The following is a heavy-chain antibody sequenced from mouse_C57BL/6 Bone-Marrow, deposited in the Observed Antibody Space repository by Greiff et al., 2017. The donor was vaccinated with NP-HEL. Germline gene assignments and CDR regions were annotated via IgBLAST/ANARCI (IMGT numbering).Heavy chain of an antibody. V-gene: IGHV7-3*01. Sequence: EVKLVESGGGLVQPGGSLSLSCAASGFTFTDYYMSWVRQPPGKALEWLGFIRNKANGYTTEYSASVKGRFTISRDNSQSILYLQMNALRAEDSATYYCARYMNYGSSYHWYFDVWGTGTTVTVSS. CDR3: ARYMNYGSSYHWYFDV. CDR2: IRNKANGYTT. D-gene: IGHD1-1*01. J-gene: IGHJ1*03. CDR1: GFTFTDYY.